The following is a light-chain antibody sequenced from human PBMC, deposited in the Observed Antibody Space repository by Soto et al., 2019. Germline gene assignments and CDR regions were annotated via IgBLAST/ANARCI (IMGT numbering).Light chain of an antibody. Sequence: EIVLTQSPATLYLSPGESATLSCRATRSVSSYLAWYQQKPGQAPRLLIYDASSRPTDIPARFSGSGSGTDFTLTISSLEPEDFALYYCQQRSNWPITFGQGTRLEIK. CDR1: RSVSSY. V-gene: IGKV3-11*01. J-gene: IGKJ5*01. CDR2: DAS. CDR3: QQRSNWPIT.